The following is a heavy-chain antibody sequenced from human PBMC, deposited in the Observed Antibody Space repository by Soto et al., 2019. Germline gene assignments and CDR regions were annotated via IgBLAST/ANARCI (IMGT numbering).Heavy chain of an antibody. CDR3: AKGQVRYYYYIDV. J-gene: IGHJ6*03. CDR2: ISYDGSNK. Sequence: QVQLVESGGGVVQPGRSLRLSCAASGFTFSSYGMHWVRQAPGKGLEWVAVISYDGSNKYYADSVKGRFTISRDNSKNTLYLQMNSLRAEDTAVYYCAKGQVRYYYYIDVWGKGTTVTVSS. V-gene: IGHV3-30*18. D-gene: IGHD3-10*01. CDR1: GFTFSSYG.